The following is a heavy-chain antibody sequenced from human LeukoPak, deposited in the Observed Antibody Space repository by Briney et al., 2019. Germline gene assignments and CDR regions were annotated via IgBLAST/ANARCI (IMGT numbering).Heavy chain of an antibody. D-gene: IGHD6-13*01. CDR2: IWYDGSNK. Sequence: GGSLRLSCAASGFTFSSYGMHWVRQAPGKGLEWVAVIWYDGSNKYYADSVKGRFTISRDNSKNTLYLQMNSLRAEDTAVYYCARDPSAYSSSWQYFDYWGQGTLVTVSS. CDR3: ARDPSAYSSSWQYFDY. J-gene: IGHJ4*02. V-gene: IGHV3-33*01. CDR1: GFTFSSYG.